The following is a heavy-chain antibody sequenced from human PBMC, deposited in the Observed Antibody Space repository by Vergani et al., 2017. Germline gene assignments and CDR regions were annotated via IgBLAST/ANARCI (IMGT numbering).Heavy chain of an antibody. V-gene: IGHV3-23*01. CDR2: ISETGSTT. D-gene: IGHD1-1*01. CDR1: GFPFSGHT. CDR3: AKGGWNYWFDS. J-gene: IGHJ5*01. Sequence: EVQLQESGGGLAQPGKSLMLSCAVSGFPFSGHTMSWVRATPGKGLEWISTISETGSTTYYADSVRGRFTISRDNSRNMVYLLLTNLRVEDTAVYYCAKGGWNYWFDSWGQGTLVIVS.